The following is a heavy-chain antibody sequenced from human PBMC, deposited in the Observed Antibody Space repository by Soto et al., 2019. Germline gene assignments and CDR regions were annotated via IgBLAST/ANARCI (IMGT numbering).Heavy chain of an antibody. D-gene: IGHD3-22*01. V-gene: IGHV4-31*03. CDR1: GGSISSGGYY. J-gene: IGHJ4*02. CDR2: ISYSGGT. CDR3: ARVGDSGYYWYFDY. Sequence: SETLSLTCTVSGGSISSGGYYWSWVRQHPGKGLEWIGFISYSGGTYYNPSLKSRVAISVDTSKNHFSLKLNSVTAADTAVYYCARVGDSGYYWYFDYWGQGALVTVSS.